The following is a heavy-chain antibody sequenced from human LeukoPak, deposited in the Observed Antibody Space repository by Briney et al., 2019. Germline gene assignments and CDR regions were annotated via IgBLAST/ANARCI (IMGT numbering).Heavy chain of an antibody. CDR2: INPNSGGT. J-gene: IGHJ4*02. CDR1: GYTFTAYY. V-gene: IGHV1-2*02. Sequence: ASVKVSCKASGYTFTAYYIHWVRQAPGRGLEWMGWINPNSGGTNYAQKFQGRVTVTTDTSTSTAYMELRSLRSDDTAVYYCARGRRIAARPAFFDYWGQGTLVTVSS. CDR3: ARGRRIAARPAFFDY. D-gene: IGHD6-6*01.